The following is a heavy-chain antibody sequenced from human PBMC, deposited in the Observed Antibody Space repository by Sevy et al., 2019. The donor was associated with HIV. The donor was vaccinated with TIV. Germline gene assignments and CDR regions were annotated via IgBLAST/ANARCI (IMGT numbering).Heavy chain of an antibody. CDR1: GTNFGAFA. CDR2: LSLQGTNK. CDR3: AKDVVGGTYYIENYDYGMDV. D-gene: IGHD3-10*01. Sequence: GGSLRLSCAVSGTNFGAFAMHWVRQAPGKGLEWVAGLSLQGTNKYYADSLKGRFNISRDNSKDILYLHMKSLRPEDTAIYYCAKDVVGGTYYIENYDYGMDVWGLGTTVTVSS. J-gene: IGHJ6*02. V-gene: IGHV3-30*18.